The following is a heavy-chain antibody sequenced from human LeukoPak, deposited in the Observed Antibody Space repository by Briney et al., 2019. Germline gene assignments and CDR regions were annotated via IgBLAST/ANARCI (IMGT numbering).Heavy chain of an antibody. J-gene: IGHJ4*02. Sequence: SETLSLTCTVSGGSISSFYWSWIRQPPGKGQEWIGYIYDSGSTYYNPSLKSRVTISVDTSKNQFSLKLSSVTAADTAVYYCARRTRGYSYGPIDYWGQGTLVTVSS. CDR1: GGSISSFY. D-gene: IGHD5-18*01. V-gene: IGHV4-59*08. CDR2: IYDSGST. CDR3: ARRTRGYSYGPIDY.